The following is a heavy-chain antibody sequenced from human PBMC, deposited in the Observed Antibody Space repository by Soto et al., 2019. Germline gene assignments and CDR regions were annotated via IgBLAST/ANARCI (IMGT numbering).Heavy chain of an antibody. CDR3: AREKYSSGWYVFPSYFDY. V-gene: IGHV4-4*02. Sequence: QVQLQESGPGLVRPSETLSLTCAVSGGSISSNNCWGWVRQPPGKGLEWIGEIFPTGTINYNPSLKSRVTISVDKYKNQFSLNLRYVTADDTAVYYCAREKYSSGWYVFPSYFDYWSQGILVTVSS. CDR1: GGSISSNNC. J-gene: IGHJ4*02. CDR2: IFPTGTI. D-gene: IGHD6-19*01.